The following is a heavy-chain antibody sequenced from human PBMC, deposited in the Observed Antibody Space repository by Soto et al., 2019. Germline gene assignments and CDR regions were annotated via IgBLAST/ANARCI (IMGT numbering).Heavy chain of an antibody. CDR3: ARDGENFDRKLGMDV. D-gene: IGHD3-9*01. CDR1: GFTFSSYW. V-gene: IGHV3-74*01. J-gene: IGHJ6*02. Sequence: EVQLVESGGGLVQPGGSLRLSCAASGFTFSSYWMHWVRQAPGKGLVWVSRINSDGSSTSYADSVKGRFTISRDNAKNTLYLQMNSLRAEDTAVYYCARDGENFDRKLGMDVWGQGTTVTVSS. CDR2: INSDGSST.